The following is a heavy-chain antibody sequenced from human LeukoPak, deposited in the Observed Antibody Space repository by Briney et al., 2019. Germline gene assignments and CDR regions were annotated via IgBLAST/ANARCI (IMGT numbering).Heavy chain of an antibody. CDR2: IIPIFGTA. CDR1: GGTFSSYA. V-gene: IGHV1-69*13. J-gene: IGHJ4*02. Sequence: ASVKVSCKASGGTFSSYAISWVRQAPGQGLEWMGGIIPIFGTANYAQKFQGRVTITADESTSTAYMELSSLRSEDTAVYYCARGRRYTAMGEHFDYWGQGTLVTVSS. D-gene: IGHD5-18*01. CDR3: ARGRRYTAMGEHFDY.